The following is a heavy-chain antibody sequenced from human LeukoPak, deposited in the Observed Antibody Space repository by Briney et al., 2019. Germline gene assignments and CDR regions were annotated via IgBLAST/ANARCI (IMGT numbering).Heavy chain of an antibody. Sequence: ASVKVSCKASGGTLNTYAINWVRQAPGQGLEWMGGIIPIFGTANYAQKFQGRVTITAGKSTSTAYMELSSLRSEDTAVYYCARAILYSYGYHPFDYWGQGTLVTVSS. CDR1: GGTLNTYA. D-gene: IGHD5-18*01. V-gene: IGHV1-69*06. CDR2: IIPIFGTA. CDR3: ARAILYSYGYHPFDY. J-gene: IGHJ4*02.